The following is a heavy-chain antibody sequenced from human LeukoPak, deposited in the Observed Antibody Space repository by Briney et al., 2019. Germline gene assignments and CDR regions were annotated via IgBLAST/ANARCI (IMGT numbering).Heavy chain of an antibody. Sequence: SSETLSLTCAVYGGSFSGYYWSWIRQPPGKELEWIGEINHSGSTNYNPSLKSRVTISVDTSKNQFSLKLSSVTAADTAVYYCARSSLGYCSGGSCYEDYWGQGTLVTVSS. CDR2: INHSGST. D-gene: IGHD2-15*01. CDR3: ARSSLGYCSGGSCYEDY. CDR1: GGSFSGYY. V-gene: IGHV4-34*01. J-gene: IGHJ4*02.